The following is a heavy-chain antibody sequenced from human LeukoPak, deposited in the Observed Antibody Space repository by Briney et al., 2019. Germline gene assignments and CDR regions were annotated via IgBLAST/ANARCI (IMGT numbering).Heavy chain of an antibody. J-gene: IGHJ4*02. CDR3: ARDRGGSSGYYGSCFDY. CDR2: ISNDGDNT. CDR1: GFTFSSYA. Sequence: GGSLRLSCAASGFTFSSYAVSWVRQAPGKGLEWVSTISNDGDNTYYADSVKGRFTISRDNSKNTLYLQMNSLRAEDTAVYYCARDRGGSSGYYGSCFDYWGQGTLVTVSS. D-gene: IGHD3-22*01. V-gene: IGHV3-23*01.